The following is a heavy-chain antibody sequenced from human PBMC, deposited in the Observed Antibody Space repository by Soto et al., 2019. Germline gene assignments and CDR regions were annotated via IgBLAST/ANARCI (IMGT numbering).Heavy chain of an antibody. CDR3: ARGGTMVRGVILSFQNYYYYGTDV. Sequence: ASVKVSCKASGYTFTSYDINWVRQATGQGLEWMGWMNPNSGNTGYAQKFQGRVTMTRNTSISTAYMELSRLRSEDTAVYYCARGGTMVRGVILSFQNYYYYGTDVWGQATTVTV. CDR1: GYTFTSYD. D-gene: IGHD3-10*01. CDR2: MNPNSGNT. V-gene: IGHV1-8*01. J-gene: IGHJ6*02.